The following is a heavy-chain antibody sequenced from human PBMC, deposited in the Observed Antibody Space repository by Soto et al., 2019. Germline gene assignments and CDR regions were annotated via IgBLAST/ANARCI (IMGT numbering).Heavy chain of an antibody. D-gene: IGHD2-2*01. CDR1: GFTFSSYA. J-gene: IGHJ5*02. CDR3: AKNPIGGIVVVPAAIYWFDP. Sequence: EVQLLESGGGLVQPGGSLRLSCAASGFTFSSYAMSWVRQAPGKGLEWVLAISGSGGSTYYADSVKGRFTISRDNSKNTLYLQMNSLRAEDTAVYYCAKNPIGGIVVVPAAIYWFDPWGQGTLVTVSS. V-gene: IGHV3-23*01. CDR2: ISGSGGST.